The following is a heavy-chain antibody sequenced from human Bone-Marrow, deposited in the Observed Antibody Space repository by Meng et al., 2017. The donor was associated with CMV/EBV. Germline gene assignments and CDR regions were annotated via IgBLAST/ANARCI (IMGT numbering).Heavy chain of an antibody. D-gene: IGHD2-2*01. CDR2: IYYSGNT. CDR1: GGSFSGYY. J-gene: IGHJ6*01. Sequence: SETLSLTCAVYGGSFSGYYWSWIRQSPGKGLQWIGYIYYSGNTNYNPSLRSRVTISVDTSKNQFSLKLSSVTAADTAVYYCAREGGYCSSTSCYYYYGMVVWGQGNTVNVSS. CDR3: AREGGYCSSTSCYYYYGMVV. V-gene: IGHV4-59*01.